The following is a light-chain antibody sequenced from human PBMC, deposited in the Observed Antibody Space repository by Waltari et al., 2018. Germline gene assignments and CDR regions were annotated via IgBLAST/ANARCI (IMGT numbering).Light chain of an antibody. CDR2: DAS. CDR1: QDISRW. J-gene: IGKJ4*01. CDR3: QQGNDFPLT. V-gene: IGKV1-12*01. Sequence: DIQMAQSPSSVSASVGDRVTTTCRASQDISRWLGWYQQKPGKAPKFLIHDASTLQSGVPSRFSGSGSGREFTLTISSLQPEDFSTYYCQQGNDFPLTFGGGPKVEMK.